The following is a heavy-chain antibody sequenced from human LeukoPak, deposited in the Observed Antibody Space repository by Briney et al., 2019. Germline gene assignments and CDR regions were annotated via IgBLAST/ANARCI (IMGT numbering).Heavy chain of an antibody. J-gene: IGHJ4*02. V-gene: IGHV3-53*01. D-gene: IGHD3-22*01. CDR3: ARDQNYDSAY. Sequence: HPGGSLRLSCAASGFTVSSNYMSWVRQAPGKGLEWVSVIYSGGSTYYADSVKGRFTISRDNSKNTVYLQMNSLRAEDTAVYYCARDQNYDSAYWGQGTLVTVSS. CDR1: GFTVSSNY. CDR2: IYSGGST.